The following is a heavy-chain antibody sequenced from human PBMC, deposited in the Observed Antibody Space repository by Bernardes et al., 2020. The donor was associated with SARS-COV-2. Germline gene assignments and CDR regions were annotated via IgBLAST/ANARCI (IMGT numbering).Heavy chain of an antibody. CDR3: AKGGLPGKFDY. Sequence: GSLRLSCAASGFTFSSYGMNWVRQGPGKGLEWVSIISGSGSSTYYADSVKGRFTISRDNSKNTLYLQMNSLRDEDTAVYYCAKGGLPGKFDYWGQGNLVNVAS. V-gene: IGHV3-23*01. J-gene: IGHJ4*02. CDR2: ISGSGSST. D-gene: IGHD6-13*01. CDR1: GFTFSSYG.